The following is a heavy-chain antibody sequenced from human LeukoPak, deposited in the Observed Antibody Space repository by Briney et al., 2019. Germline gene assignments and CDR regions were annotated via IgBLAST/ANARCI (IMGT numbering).Heavy chain of an antibody. CDR2: INPSGGST. D-gene: IGHD2-8*01. CDR1: GYNFISYY. CDR3: AREDVVLVDAVRYYSSDMDV. V-gene: IGHV1-46*01. Sequence: GASVKVSFKSSGYNFISYYIHWMRQAPGQGLEWMCIINPSGGSTSYAQKFQERVTMTRETSTSTVYMELSSLKSEATAVYYCAREDVVLVDAVRYYSSDMDVWGQGTTVTVSS. J-gene: IGHJ6*02.